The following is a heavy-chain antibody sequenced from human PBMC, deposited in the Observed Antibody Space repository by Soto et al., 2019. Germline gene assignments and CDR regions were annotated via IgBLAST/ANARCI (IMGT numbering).Heavy chain of an antibody. Sequence: GGSLRLSCEASGFTFSSYPMHWVRQAPGKGLECVTVISYDGGNQYYADSVKGRFTISRDNSKDTLYLQMHSLRSDDTAVYFCARGPVTQTSFIDHWGQGTLVTVYS. CDR1: GFTFSSYP. D-gene: IGHD4-4*01. CDR3: ARGPVTQTSFIDH. V-gene: IGHV3-30-3*01. CDR2: ISYDGGNQ. J-gene: IGHJ4*02.